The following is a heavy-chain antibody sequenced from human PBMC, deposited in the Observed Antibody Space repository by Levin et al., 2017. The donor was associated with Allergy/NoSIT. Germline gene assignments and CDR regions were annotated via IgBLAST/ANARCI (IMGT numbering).Heavy chain of an antibody. V-gene: IGHV3-30*03. D-gene: IGHD3-22*01. CDR2: ISYDGSNK. J-gene: IGHJ4*02. CDR1: GFTLSTYG. CDR3: ARASSSDSSSYLVDY. Sequence: TGGSLRLSCAASGFTLSTYGMHWVRQAPGKGLEWVAVISYDGSNKYYADSVKGLFTISRDNSKSTLYLQMNSLGAEDTAVYYCARASSSDSSSYLVDYWGQGTLVTVSS.